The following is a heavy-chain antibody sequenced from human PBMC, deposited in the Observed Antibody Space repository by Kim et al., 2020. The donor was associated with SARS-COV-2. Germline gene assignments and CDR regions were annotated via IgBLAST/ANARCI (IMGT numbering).Heavy chain of an antibody. CDR2: T. J-gene: IGHJ4*02. CDR3: ARDYRGASFDY. V-gene: IGHV1-3*01. Sequence: TKYSQKFQGRVTITRDTSASTAYMELSSLRSEDTAVYYCARDYRGASFDYWGQGTLVTVSS. D-gene: IGHD1-26*01.